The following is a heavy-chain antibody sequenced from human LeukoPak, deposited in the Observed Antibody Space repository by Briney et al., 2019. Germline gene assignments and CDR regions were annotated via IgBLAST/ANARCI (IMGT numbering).Heavy chain of an antibody. V-gene: IGHV3-23*01. D-gene: IGHD5-12*01. CDR1: GFNFSSYA. CDR3: AKVFSWIAWYFDY. J-gene: IGHJ4*02. CDR2: ISGSGGST. Sequence: GGSLRLSCAASGFNFSSYAMSWVLQAPGKGLEWVSAISGSGGSTYYADSVKGRFTISRDNSKNTLYLQMNSLRAEDTAVYYCAKVFSWIAWYFDYWGQGTLVTVSS.